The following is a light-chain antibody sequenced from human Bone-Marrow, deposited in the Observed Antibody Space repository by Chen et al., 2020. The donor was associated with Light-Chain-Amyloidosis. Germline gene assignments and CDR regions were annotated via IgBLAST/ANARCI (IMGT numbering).Light chain of an antibody. CDR3: QQYGTSPLT. J-gene: IGKJ4*01. V-gene: IGKV3-20*01. CDR1: QTISSNY. CDR2: GSS. Sequence: EIVLTQSQGTLSLSPGEGANLSCRASQTISSNYLTWYQQKFGQAPRLLIYGSSSRATGIPDRFTGSGSETDFTLTINRLEPEDFAMYYCQQYGTSPLTFGGGTKVEIK.